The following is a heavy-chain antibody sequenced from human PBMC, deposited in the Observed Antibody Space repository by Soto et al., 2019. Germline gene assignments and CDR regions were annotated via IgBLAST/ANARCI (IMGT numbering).Heavy chain of an antibody. CDR3: ARVDTAAPGTLGYLQH. V-gene: IGHV6-1*01. CDR1: GDSVSSNSAA. CDR2: TYYRSKWYN. D-gene: IGHD6-13*01. Sequence: PSQTLSLTCAISGDSVSSNSAAWNWIRQSPSRGLEWLGRTYYRSKWYNDYAVSVKGRITINPDTSKNQFSLQLNSVSPEDTAVYHCARVDTAAPGTLGYLQHWGQGTLVTVSS. J-gene: IGHJ1*01.